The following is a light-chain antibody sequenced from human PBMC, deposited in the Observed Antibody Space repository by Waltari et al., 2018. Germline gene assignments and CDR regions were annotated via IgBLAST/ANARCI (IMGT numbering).Light chain of an antibody. V-gene: IGLV1-44*01. CDR2: SNN. Sequence: QFVLTQPPSASGTPGQRVTISCSGGSSNIGSNYVRWYQQPPGTSPKLLVYSNNQRSSGVPDRFSGSKSGSSASLAISGLQSVDEADYYCAAWDDSLNGVVVGGGTKLTVL. CDR1: SSNIGSNY. CDR3: AAWDDSLNGVV. J-gene: IGLJ2*01.